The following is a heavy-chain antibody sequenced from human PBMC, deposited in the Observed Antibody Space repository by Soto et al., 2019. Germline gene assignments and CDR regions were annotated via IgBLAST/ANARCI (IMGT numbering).Heavy chain of an antibody. CDR1: GASISSYY. V-gene: IGHV4-59*06. CDR3: ATNHDDISGRTPLLFDS. J-gene: IGHJ4*02. D-gene: IGHD3-22*01. Sequence: SEILSLTCAVYGASISSYYWCWIRQPPGKGPGWIGYIHYSGSTYYNPSLKSRLTISLDTSKNQFSLHLSSVTAADTAVYYCATNHDDISGRTPLLFDSWGQGTLVTVSS. CDR2: IHYSGST.